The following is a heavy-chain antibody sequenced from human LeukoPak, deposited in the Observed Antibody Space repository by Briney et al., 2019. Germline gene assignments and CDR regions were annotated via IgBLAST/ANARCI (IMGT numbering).Heavy chain of an antibody. D-gene: IGHD6-19*01. V-gene: IGHV3-74*01. CDR3: ARSNSSGRYYFDY. CDR1: GFTFSSYW. J-gene: IGHJ4*02. Sequence: GGSLRLSCAASGFTFSSYWMHWVRQAPGKGLVWVSRIKSDGSATSNADSVKGRFTISRDNAKNTLYLQMNSLRAEDTAVYYCARSNSSGRYYFDYWGQGTLVTVSS. CDR2: IKSDGSAT.